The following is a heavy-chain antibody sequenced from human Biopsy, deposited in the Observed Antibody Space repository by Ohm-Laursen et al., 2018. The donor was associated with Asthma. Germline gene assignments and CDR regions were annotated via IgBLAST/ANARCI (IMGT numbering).Heavy chain of an antibody. Sequence: ASVKVSCNASGVALSGYTFEWVRQARGLGLEWIAWIVFASGATNYAQNFQDRLTVNRDMSAGSVSMELRGLSSTDTAVYYCAAGRTSLQGESLIWGQGTLVSVSS. CDR2: IVFASGAT. CDR3: AAGRTSLQGESLI. D-gene: IGHD2/OR15-2a*01. J-gene: IGHJ4*01. CDR1: GVALSGYT. V-gene: IGHV1-58*01.